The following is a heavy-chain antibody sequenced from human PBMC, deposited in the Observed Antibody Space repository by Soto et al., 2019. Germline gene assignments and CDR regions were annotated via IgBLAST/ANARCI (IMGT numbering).Heavy chain of an antibody. D-gene: IGHD5-12*01. CDR3: ARELRDGYTKGTFDY. CDR1: GGTFSSDA. J-gene: IGHJ4*02. CDR2: IIPIFGTA. Sequence: QVQLVQSGAEVKKPGSSVKVSCKASGGTFSSDAISWVRQAPGQGLEWMGGIIPIFGTANYAQKFQGRVTINADESTSTAYMELSSLRSEETAVYYCARELRDGYTKGTFDYWGQGTLVTVSS. V-gene: IGHV1-69*01.